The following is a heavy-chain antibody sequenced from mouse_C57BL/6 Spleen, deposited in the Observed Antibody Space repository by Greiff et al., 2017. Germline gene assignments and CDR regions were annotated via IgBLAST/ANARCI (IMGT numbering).Heavy chain of an antibody. CDR3: ARSGNWAFAY. Sequence: VQLQESGAELVRPGTSVKVSCKASGYAFTNYLIEWVKQRPGQGLEWIGVINPGSGGTNYNEKFKGKATLTADKSSSTAYMLLSSLTSEDSAVYFCARSGNWAFAYWGQGILVTVSA. J-gene: IGHJ3*01. V-gene: IGHV1-54*01. CDR1: GYAFTNYL. D-gene: IGHD4-1*01. CDR2: INPGSGGT.